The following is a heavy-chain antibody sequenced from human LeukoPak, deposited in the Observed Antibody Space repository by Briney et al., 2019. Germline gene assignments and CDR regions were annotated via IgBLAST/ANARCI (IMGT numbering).Heavy chain of an antibody. D-gene: IGHD5-18*01. Sequence: GGSLRLSCAASGFTFSSYAMNWVRQAPGKGLEWVSGISGSGGSTYYADSVKGRYTISRDNSKNTLYLQMNSLRAEDTAVYYCAKASGYSYGYYMDVWGKGTTVTVSS. CDR3: AKASGYSYGYYMDV. J-gene: IGHJ6*03. CDR1: GFTFSSYA. V-gene: IGHV3-23*01. CDR2: ISGSGGST.